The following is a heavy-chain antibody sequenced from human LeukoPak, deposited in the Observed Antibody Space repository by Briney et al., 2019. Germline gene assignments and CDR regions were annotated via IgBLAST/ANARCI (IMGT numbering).Heavy chain of an antibody. CDR2: IIPIFGTA. Sequence: GASVKVSCKVSGGTFSNYAISWVRQAPGRGLEWMGGIIPIFGTANYAQKFQGRVTITADESTNTVYMELSSLRSEDTAVYYCARVPRIAGATAFDYWGQGTLVTVSS. CDR1: GGTFSNYA. D-gene: IGHD1-26*01. V-gene: IGHV1-69*13. CDR3: ARVPRIAGATAFDY. J-gene: IGHJ4*02.